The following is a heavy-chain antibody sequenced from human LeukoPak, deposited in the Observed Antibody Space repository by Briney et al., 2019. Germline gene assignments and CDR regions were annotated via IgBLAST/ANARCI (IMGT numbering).Heavy chain of an antibody. J-gene: IGHJ5*02. CDR1: GGSFSDYY. V-gene: IGHV4-34*01. D-gene: IGHD5-18*01. Sequence: SETLSLTCAVYGGSFSDYYWTWIRQPPGKGLEWIGEINHSGRTNYNPSLKSRVTISVDTSKNQFSLKLSSVTAADTAVYYCARRGYSYGHRGNNWFDPWGQGTLVTVSS. CDR2: INHSGRT. CDR3: ARRGYSYGHRGNNWFDP.